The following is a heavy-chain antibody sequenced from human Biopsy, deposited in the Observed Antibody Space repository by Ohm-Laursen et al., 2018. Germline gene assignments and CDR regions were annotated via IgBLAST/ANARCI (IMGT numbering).Heavy chain of an antibody. D-gene: IGHD2-8*01. V-gene: IGHV1-2*02. CDR3: ARDPLNGHKHFDY. J-gene: IGHJ4*02. CDR2: INCKTGAT. CDR1: SYTFTDYN. Sequence: VSVKVSYKASSYTFTDYNIHWMRQAPGQGLEWLGYINCKTGATNYAQKFQGTVTMTRDTSISTAYLALGSLRSADTAIYYCARDPLNGHKHFDYWGQGSLVTVSS.